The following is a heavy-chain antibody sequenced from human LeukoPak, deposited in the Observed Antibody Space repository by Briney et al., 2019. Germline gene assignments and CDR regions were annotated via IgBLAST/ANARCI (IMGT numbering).Heavy chain of an antibody. J-gene: IGHJ4*02. Sequence: ASVKVSCKASGYTFTSYGISWVRQAPGQGLEWMGWISGYNGNTNYAQKLQGRVTMTTDTSTSTAYMELRSLRSDDTAVYYCAREGYCNSTRCYKPFDYWGQGTLVTVSS. CDR2: ISGYNGNT. D-gene: IGHD2-2*01. CDR3: AREGYCNSTRCYKPFDY. CDR1: GYTFTSYG. V-gene: IGHV1-18*01.